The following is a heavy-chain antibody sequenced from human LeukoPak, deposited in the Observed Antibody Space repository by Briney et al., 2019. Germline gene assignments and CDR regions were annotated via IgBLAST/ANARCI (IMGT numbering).Heavy chain of an antibody. CDR1: GGSFSGYY. Sequence: PSETLSLTCAVYGGSFSGYYWSWIRQPPGKGLEWIGEINHSGSTYYNPSLKSRVTISVDTSKNQFSLKLSSVTAADTAVYYCARRWTGIDAFDIWGQGTMVTVSS. J-gene: IGHJ3*02. D-gene: IGHD3/OR15-3a*01. CDR3: ARRWTGIDAFDI. V-gene: IGHV4-34*01. CDR2: INHSGST.